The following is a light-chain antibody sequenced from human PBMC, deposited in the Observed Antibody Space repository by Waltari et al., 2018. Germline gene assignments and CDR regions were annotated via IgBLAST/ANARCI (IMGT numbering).Light chain of an antibody. J-gene: IGLJ3*02. CDR2: KDR. CDR3: YSATDDSLGV. CDR1: ILAKTY. V-gene: IGLV3-27*01. Sequence: SYELTQPSSVSVSPGQTARITCSGDILAKTYARRFQQKPGQAPVLVIYKDRERPSGIPERFSGSSSETTVTLTISGAQVEDEADYYCYSATDDSLGVFGGGTKLTVL.